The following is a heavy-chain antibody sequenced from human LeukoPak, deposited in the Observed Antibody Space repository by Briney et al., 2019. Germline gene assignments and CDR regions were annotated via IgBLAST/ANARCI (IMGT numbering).Heavy chain of an antibody. J-gene: IGHJ4*02. D-gene: IGHD3-16*01. CDR3: ARDYLYAFDY. CDR2: ISSGSSTI. V-gene: IGHV3-48*02. Sequence: GGSLSLSCAASGFTFSSNSMSWVHQAPGKGLEWVAYISSGSSTIDYADPVKGRFTISRNNAKNSLSLQMNSLRDEDTAVYYCARDYLYAFDYWGQGTLVTVSS. CDR1: GFTFSSNS.